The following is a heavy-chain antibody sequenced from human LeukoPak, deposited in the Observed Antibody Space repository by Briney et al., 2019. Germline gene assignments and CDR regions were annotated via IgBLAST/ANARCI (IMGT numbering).Heavy chain of an antibody. Sequence: GGSLRLPCATSGFTFSDVWMNWVRQAPGKGLEWVSHITASGTAMFYADSVKGRFTISRDNSKNTLYLQMNSLRAEDTAVYYCAKDQGSSSWYVYWGQGTLVTVSS. J-gene: IGHJ4*02. CDR2: ITASGTAM. D-gene: IGHD6-13*01. V-gene: IGHV3-23*01. CDR3: AKDQGSSSWYVY. CDR1: GFTFSDVW.